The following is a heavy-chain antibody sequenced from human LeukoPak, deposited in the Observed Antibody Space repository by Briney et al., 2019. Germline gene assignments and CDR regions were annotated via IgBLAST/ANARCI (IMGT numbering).Heavy chain of an antibody. Sequence: SQTLSLTCTVSGGSISSGDYYWSWIRQPPGKGLEWIGYIYYSGSTYYNPSLKSRVTISVDTSKNQFSLKLSSVTAADTAVYYCARRRKYYDSSGYSLYNWFDPWGQGTLVTVSS. CDR1: GGSISSGDYY. CDR2: IYYSGST. D-gene: IGHD3-22*01. V-gene: IGHV4-30-4*01. J-gene: IGHJ5*02. CDR3: ARRRKYYDSSGYSLYNWFDP.